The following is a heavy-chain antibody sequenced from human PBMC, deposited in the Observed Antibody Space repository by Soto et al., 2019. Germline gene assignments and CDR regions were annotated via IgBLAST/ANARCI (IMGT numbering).Heavy chain of an antibody. J-gene: IGHJ3*02. CDR2: ISSSSSYI. CDR3: ARGCSSTSCYVDAFDI. D-gene: IGHD2-2*01. V-gene: IGHV3-21*01. CDR1: GFTFSSYS. Sequence: GGSLRLSCAASGFTFSSYSMNWVRQAPGKGLEWVSSISSSSSYIYYADSVKGRSTISRDNAKNSLYLQMNSLRAEDTAVYYCARGCSSTSCYVDAFDIWGQGTMVTVSS.